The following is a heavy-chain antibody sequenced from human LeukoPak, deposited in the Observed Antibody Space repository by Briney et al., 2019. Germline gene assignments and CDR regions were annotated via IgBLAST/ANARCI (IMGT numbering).Heavy chain of an antibody. CDR1: GYTFSMYA. CDR3: ARTPGPMVRGLKFYYYGMDV. J-gene: IGHJ6*04. V-gene: IGHV1-3*01. CDR2: INGGNGDT. D-gene: IGHD3-10*01. Sequence: ASVKVSCKTSGYTFSMYAIHWVRQAPGQRLEWMGWINGGNGDTKYSQRFQGRVTITRDTAATTAHMDLSSLRSDDTAVYYCARTPGPMVRGLKFYYYGMDVWSKGTTVTVSS.